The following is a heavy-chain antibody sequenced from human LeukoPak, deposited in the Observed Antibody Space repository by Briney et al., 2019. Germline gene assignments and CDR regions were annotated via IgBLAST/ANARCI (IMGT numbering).Heavy chain of an antibody. CDR1: GGTFSSYA. CDR2: IIPIFGTA. CDR3: ANGGYYYGSGSFPRYYYYYMDV. J-gene: IGHJ6*03. Sequence: GASVKVSCKASGGTFSSYAISWVRQAPGQGPEWMGGIIPIFGTANYAQKFQGRVTITADESTSTAYMELSSLRSEDTAVYYCANGGYYYGSGSFPRYYYYYMDVWGKGTTVTISS. V-gene: IGHV1-69*01. D-gene: IGHD3-10*01.